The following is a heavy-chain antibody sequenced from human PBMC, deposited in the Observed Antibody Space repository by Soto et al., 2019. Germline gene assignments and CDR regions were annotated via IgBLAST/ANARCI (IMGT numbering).Heavy chain of an antibody. V-gene: IGHV1-69*06. CDR1: GGTFSSYA. CDR2: IIPIFGTA. D-gene: IGHD3-3*01. CDR3: ARAMEWPPVDYYYYCGMDV. Sequence: QVQLVQSGAEVKKPGSSVKVSCKASGGTFSSYAISWVRQAPGQGLEWMGGIIPIFGTANYAQKFQGRVTITADKCTSTAYMELSSLRSEDTAVYYCARAMEWPPVDYYYYCGMDVWGQGTTVTVSS. J-gene: IGHJ6*02.